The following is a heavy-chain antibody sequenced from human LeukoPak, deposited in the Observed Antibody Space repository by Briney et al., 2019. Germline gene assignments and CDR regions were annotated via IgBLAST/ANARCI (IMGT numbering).Heavy chain of an antibody. CDR3: ARDGPDSSGYYPDY. J-gene: IGHJ4*02. CDR2: ISYDGSNK. D-gene: IGHD3-22*01. CDR1: AFTFSNYA. V-gene: IGHV3-30*04. Sequence: GRSLRLSCAASAFTFSNYAMHWVRQAPGKGLEWVAVISYDGSNKYYADSVKGRFTISRDNSKNTVYLQMNSLRVEDTAVYYCARDGPDSSGYYPDYWGRGTLVTVSS.